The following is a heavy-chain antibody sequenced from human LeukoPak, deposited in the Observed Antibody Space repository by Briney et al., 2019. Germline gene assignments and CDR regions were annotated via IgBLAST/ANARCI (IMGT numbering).Heavy chain of an antibody. V-gene: IGHV3-7*01. CDR1: GFSFTTYW. Sequence: GGSLRLSCAASGFSFTTYWMGWVRQAPGKGLEWEANINQDESSQYYLDAVRGRFTISRDNSKNTLFLQMNSLRADDTAVYYCAKDWSFRGWAYYFDYWGQGTLVTVSS. D-gene: IGHD6-19*01. CDR3: AKDWSFRGWAYYFDY. J-gene: IGHJ4*02. CDR2: INQDESSQ.